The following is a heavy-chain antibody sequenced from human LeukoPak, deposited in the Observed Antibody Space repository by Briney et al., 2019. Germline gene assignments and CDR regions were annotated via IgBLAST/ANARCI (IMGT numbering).Heavy chain of an antibody. J-gene: IGHJ4*02. CDR2: IIPIFGTA. D-gene: IGHD3-22*01. Sequence: ASVKVSCKASGGTFSSYAISWVRQAPGQGLEWMGGIIPIFGTANYAQKFQGRVTITTDESTSTAYMELSSLRSEDTAVYYCARVLSSGYYRHIDYWGQGTPVTVSS. V-gene: IGHV1-69*05. CDR1: GGTFSSYA. CDR3: ARVLSSGYYRHIDY.